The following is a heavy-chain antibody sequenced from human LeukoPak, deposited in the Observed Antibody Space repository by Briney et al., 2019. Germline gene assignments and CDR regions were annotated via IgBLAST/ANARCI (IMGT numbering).Heavy chain of an antibody. V-gene: IGHV3-9*01. D-gene: IGHD3-22*01. J-gene: IGHJ4*02. CDR2: ISWNSGSI. Sequence: PGGSLRLSCAASGFTFDDYAMHWVRQAPGKGLEWVSGISWNSGSIGYADSVKGRFTISRDNAKNSLYLQMNSLRAEDTALYYCAKDIRYYDSSGYPDYWGQGTLVTVSS. CDR1: GFTFDDYA. CDR3: AKDIRYYDSSGYPDY.